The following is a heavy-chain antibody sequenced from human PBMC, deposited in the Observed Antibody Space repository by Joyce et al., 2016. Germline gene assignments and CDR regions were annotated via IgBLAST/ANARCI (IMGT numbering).Heavy chain of an antibody. J-gene: IGHJ6*02. CDR1: GGSFNKYT. V-gene: IGHV1-69*02. D-gene: IGHD3-16*01. CDR2: IIPRLKLN. CDR3: AGTFNYPHYDGMDV. Sequence: QVHLVQSGAEVKKSGSSVKVSCKASGGSFNKYTVSWVRQAPGQGLAGMGRIIPRLKLNNYAQEFQGRVTITADKSTTTAYMQLTGLRSDATAVYFCAGTFNYPHYDGMDVWGQGTTVTVSS.